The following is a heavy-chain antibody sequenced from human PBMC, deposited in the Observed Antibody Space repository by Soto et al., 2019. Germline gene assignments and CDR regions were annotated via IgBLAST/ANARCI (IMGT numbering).Heavy chain of an antibody. CDR2: IFWDGGTA. J-gene: IGHJ4*02. V-gene: IGHV3-43*01. Sequence: GGSLRLSCAASGFTFDDYSMHWVRQTPGKGLGWISLIFWDGGTAYYADSVKGRFTTSRDNSKNTLYLQMNSLRSDDTALYYCAKSGGEYYFDYWGQGTLVTVSS. CDR1: GFTFDDYS. D-gene: IGHD2-21*01. CDR3: AKSGGEYYFDY.